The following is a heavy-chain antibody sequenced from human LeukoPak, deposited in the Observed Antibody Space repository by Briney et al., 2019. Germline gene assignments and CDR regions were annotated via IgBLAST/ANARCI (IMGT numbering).Heavy chain of an antibody. J-gene: IGHJ4*02. V-gene: IGHV4-34*01. CDR2: INHSGST. Sequence: SETLSLTCAVYGGSFSGYYWSWIRQPPGKGLEWIGEINHSGSTNYNPSLKSRVTISVDTSKNKFSLKLSSVTAADTAVYYCARVRKRIGYFDYWGQGTLVTVSS. CDR3: ARVRKRIGYFDY. CDR1: GGSFSGYY. D-gene: IGHD2/OR15-2a*01.